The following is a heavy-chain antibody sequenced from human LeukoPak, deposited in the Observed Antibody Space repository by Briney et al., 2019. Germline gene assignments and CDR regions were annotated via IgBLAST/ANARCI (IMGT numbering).Heavy chain of an antibody. CDR1: GGSISSGGYY. Sequence: PSETLSLTCTVSGGSISSGGYYWSWIRQPPGKGLEWIGYIYHSGSTYYNPSPKSRVTISVDRSKNQFSLKLSSVTAADTAVYYCARRTVTTNYFDYWGQGTLVTVSS. V-gene: IGHV4-30-2*01. J-gene: IGHJ4*02. D-gene: IGHD4-17*01. CDR2: IYHSGST. CDR3: ARRTVTTNYFDY.